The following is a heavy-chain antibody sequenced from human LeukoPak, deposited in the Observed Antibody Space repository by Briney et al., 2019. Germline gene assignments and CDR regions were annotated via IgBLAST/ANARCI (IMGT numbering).Heavy chain of an antibody. D-gene: IGHD3-10*01. V-gene: IGHV3-20*04. CDR2: ISWNGGST. J-gene: IGHJ3*02. Sequence: PGGSLRLSCAASGFTFDDYDMSWVRQAPGKGLEWVSGISWNGGSTGYADSVKGRFSISRDNAKNSLHLQMNSLIAEDTAEDCCVRDRGGSASHWFGAFDIWGQGTMVTVSS. CDR3: VRDRGGSASHWFGAFDI. CDR1: GFTFDDYD.